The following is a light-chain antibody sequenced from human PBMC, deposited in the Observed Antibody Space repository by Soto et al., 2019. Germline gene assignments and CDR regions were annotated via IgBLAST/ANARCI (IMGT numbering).Light chain of an antibody. Sequence: EIVMTQSPATLSVSPGERATLSCRARQSVSSNLAWYQQKPGQAPRLLIYRASTRATGIPARFSGSGSGTELTLTISSLQCEYFAVYYCQQYNNWPPMYTVGQGTKLEIK. CDR1: QSVSSN. CDR2: RAS. V-gene: IGKV3-15*01. J-gene: IGKJ2*01. CDR3: QQYNNWPPMYT.